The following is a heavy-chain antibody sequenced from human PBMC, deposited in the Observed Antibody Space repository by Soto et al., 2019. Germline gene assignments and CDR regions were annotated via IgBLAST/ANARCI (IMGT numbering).Heavy chain of an antibody. CDR1: GGTFSSFA. CDR2: IIPIFETA. V-gene: IGHV1-69*13. D-gene: IGHD2-15*01. Sequence: VASVKVFCKTSGGTFSSFAISWVRQAPGQGLEWMGGIIPIFETANYAQKFQGRVTITADEITGTAYMELRSLRSEDTGVYYCARDLEVVVLGVDHYYYYGMHVWGQGTTVTVSS. CDR3: ARDLEVVVLGVDHYYYYGMHV. J-gene: IGHJ6*02.